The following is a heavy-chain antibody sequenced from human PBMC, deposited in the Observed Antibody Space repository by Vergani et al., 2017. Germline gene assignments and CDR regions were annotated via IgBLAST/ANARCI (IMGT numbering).Heavy chain of an antibody. CDR3: AGTIFVVAAPSY. CDR1: GGSISSGSYY. CDR2: IYTSGST. J-gene: IGHJ4*02. D-gene: IGHD3-3*01. V-gene: IGHV4-61*02. Sequence: QVQLQESGPGLVKPSQTLSLTCTVSGGSISSGSYYWSWIRQPAGKGLEWIGRIYTSGSTNYNPSLKSRVTMSVDTSKNQFSLKLSSVTAADTAVYYCAGTIFVVAAPSYWGQGTLVTVSS.